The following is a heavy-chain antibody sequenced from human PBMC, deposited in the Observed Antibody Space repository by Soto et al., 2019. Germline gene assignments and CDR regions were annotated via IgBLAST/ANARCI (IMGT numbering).Heavy chain of an antibody. CDR1: GFSLTTTRMG. V-gene: IGHV2-5*02. J-gene: IGHJ4*02. Sequence: QITLKESGPPLVRPAQPLTLTCAFSGFSLTTTRMGVAWIRQPPGKALDWLALIYWDDDKRYSPSLKNRLTGSKDTSTNRVVLTITNISPDDTGTYFCAHAGDFDLLSFDRWGPGTLVTFSS. CDR3: AHAGDFDLLSFDR. D-gene: IGHD2-15*01. CDR2: IYWDDDK.